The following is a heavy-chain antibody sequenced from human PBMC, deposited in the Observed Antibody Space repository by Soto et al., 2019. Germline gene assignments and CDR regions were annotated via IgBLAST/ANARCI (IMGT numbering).Heavy chain of an antibody. Sequence: SVKVSCKASGGTFSSYAISWVRQAPGQGLEWMGWIIPNIGTTGYAQKLQGRVTMTTDTSTSTAYMELRSLRSDDTAVYYCARDLRPGYWYFDLWARGTLVTVSS. CDR3: ARDLRPGYWYFDL. CDR2: IIPNIGTT. V-gene: IGHV1-69*05. J-gene: IGHJ2*01. CDR1: GGTFSSYA.